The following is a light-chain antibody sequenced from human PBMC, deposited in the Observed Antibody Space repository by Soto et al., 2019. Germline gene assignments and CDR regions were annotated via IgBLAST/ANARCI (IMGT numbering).Light chain of an antibody. CDR3: QQSDSPPIT. V-gene: IGKV1-39*01. CDR1: QSIRSF. J-gene: IGKJ5*01. CDR2: GAS. Sequence: DIQMTQSPSSLFASVGDRITITCRASQSIRSFLNWYQQKPGKAPQLLIYGASSLQSGVLSRFSGSGSGTDFTLTITSLQPEDFATYYCQQSDSPPITFGQGTRLEIK.